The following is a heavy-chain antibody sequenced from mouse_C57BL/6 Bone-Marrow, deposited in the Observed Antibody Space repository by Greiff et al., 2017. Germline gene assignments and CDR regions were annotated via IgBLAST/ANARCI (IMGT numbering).Heavy chain of an antibody. CDR2: SRNKANDYTS. J-gene: IGHJ1*03. Sequence: EVQRVESGGGLVQSGRSLRLSCATSGFTFSDFYMEWVRQAPGKGLEWIAASRNKANDYTSAYSAYVKGRFIVARDTAQSILYLQMNALRAEDTAIYYGARDAGGDGDGYFDVWGTGTTVTVSS. CDR3: ARDAGGDGDGYFDV. V-gene: IGHV7-1*01. D-gene: IGHD2-13*01. CDR1: GFTFSDFY.